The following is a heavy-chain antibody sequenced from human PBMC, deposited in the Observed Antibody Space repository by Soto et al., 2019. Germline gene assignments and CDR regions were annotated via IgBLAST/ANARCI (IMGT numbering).Heavy chain of an antibody. CDR1: GFTFSNAW. D-gene: IGHD3-9*01. CDR3: AKDLLRYFYWSRTSAKNEYFQH. J-gene: IGHJ1*01. CDR2: IKSKIDGGTP. Sequence: PGGSLRLSCAASGFTFSNAWMSWVRQVPGKGLEWVGRIKSKIDGGTPDYAAPVKGRFTMSRDDSKNTLFLQMNSLKAEDTAVYYCAKDLLRYFYWSRTSAKNEYFQHWGQGTLVTVSS. V-gene: IGHV3-15*01.